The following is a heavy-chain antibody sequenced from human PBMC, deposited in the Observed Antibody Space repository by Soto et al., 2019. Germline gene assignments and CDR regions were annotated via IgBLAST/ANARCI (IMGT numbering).Heavy chain of an antibody. CDR3: ARAVRFGESIY. D-gene: IGHD3-10*01. V-gene: IGHV4-31*03. Sequence: PSETLSLTCPVSGCSISSCRYYWRWILQHPGKGLEWIGYIYYSGSTYYNPSLKSRVTISVDTSKNQFTLKLSSVTAADTAVYYCARAVRFGESIYWGQGTLVTVSS. CDR1: GCSISSCRYY. CDR2: IYYSGST. J-gene: IGHJ4*02.